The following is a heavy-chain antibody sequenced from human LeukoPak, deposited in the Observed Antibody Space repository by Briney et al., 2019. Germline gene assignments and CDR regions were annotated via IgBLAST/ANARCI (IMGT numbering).Heavy chain of an antibody. CDR3: VREGGFYRPLDY. J-gene: IGHJ4*02. CDR2: VHLDGRT. D-gene: IGHD3-3*01. Sequence: SSETLSLTCGVSGGSVINTNWWTWVRQPPGKGLEWIGEVHLDGRTNYNPSLESRLTMSVDVSENQVSLKLTSVTAADTAVYYCVREGGFYRPLDYSGQGTLVTVSS. V-gene: IGHV4-4*02. CDR1: GGSVINTNW.